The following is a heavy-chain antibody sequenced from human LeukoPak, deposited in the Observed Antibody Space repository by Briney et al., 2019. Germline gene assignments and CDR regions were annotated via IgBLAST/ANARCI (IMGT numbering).Heavy chain of an antibody. CDR2: IYTSGST. J-gene: IGHJ4*02. CDR3: ARSRYYYGSGSYPFDY. Sequence: PSDTLSLTCTVAGGSISSYYWSWIRQPAGKGLEWIGRIYTSGSTNYNPSLKSRVTMSVDTSKNQFSLKLSSVTAADTAVYYCARSRYYYGSGSYPFDYWGQGTLVTVSS. CDR1: GGSISSYY. V-gene: IGHV4-4*07. D-gene: IGHD3-10*01.